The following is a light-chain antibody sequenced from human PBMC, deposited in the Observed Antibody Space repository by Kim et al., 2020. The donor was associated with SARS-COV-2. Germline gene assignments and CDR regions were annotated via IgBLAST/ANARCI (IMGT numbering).Light chain of an antibody. J-gene: IGKJ2*02. Sequence: SLSPGERASLACRASQSVSTYFAWYQQKPGQAPRLLIYHASNRATGIPARFSGSGSGTDFTLTISSLEPEDFAVYYCQQRSNWPRTFGRGTKLEI. CDR3: QQRSNWPRT. CDR2: HAS. CDR1: QSVSTY. V-gene: IGKV3-11*01.